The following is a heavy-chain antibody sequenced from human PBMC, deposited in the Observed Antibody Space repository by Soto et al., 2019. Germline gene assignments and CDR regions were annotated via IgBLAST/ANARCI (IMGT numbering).Heavy chain of an antibody. D-gene: IGHD2-2*01. V-gene: IGHV4-4*07. Sequence: SETLSLTCTVSGASISGFYCNWVRKSAGKGLEWIGRIYPTGSTTYNPSLKSRLTMSVDTSKNQFSLRLTSMTAADTAVYYCATGRSEVVPGAMDTWGQGTLVTVSS. CDR2: IYPTGST. CDR1: GASISGFY. CDR3: ATGRSEVVPGAMDT. J-gene: IGHJ5*02.